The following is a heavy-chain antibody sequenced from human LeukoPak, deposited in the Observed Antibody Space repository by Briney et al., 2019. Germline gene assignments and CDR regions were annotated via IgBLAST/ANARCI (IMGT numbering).Heavy chain of an antibody. D-gene: IGHD3-22*01. CDR1: KFTFSSYG. Sequence: GGSLRLSCAASKFTFSSYGMHWVRQAPGKGLEWVAFIRYDGNNKYYADSVKGRFTIFRDNSKNTLYLQMNSLRIEDTAVYYCAKPPDSGVYYSANRRDYFDYWGQGTLVTVSS. CDR3: AKPPDSGVYYSANRRDYFDY. CDR2: IRYDGNNK. V-gene: IGHV3-30*02. J-gene: IGHJ4*02.